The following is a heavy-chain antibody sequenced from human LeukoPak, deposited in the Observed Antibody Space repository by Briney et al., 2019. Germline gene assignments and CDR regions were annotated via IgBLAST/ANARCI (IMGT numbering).Heavy chain of an antibody. J-gene: IGHJ4*02. V-gene: IGHV3-53*01. D-gene: IGHD4-17*01. CDR2: IYSGGST. CDR3: ARAHDYGDRRGFDY. Sequence: PGGSLRLSCAASGFTVSSDYMSWFRQAPGKGLEWVSVIYSGGSTYYADSVKGRFTLSRDNSKNTLYLQMNSLRAEDTAVYYCARAHDYGDRRGFDYWGQGTLVTVSS. CDR1: GFTVSSDY.